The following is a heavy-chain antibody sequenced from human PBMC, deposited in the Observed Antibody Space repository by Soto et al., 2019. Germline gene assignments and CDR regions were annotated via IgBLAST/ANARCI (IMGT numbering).Heavy chain of an antibody. CDR1: GFSFSDYA. Sequence: QVQLVESGGGVVQPRRSLRLSCAASGFSFSDYAMHWVRQAPGKGLEWVTAISYDGSITHYAESVRGRFSVSRDNANHTMYLQMKSLRDEDTAGYYCARTRMLAYYYGMDVWDQGTTVTVSS. V-gene: IGHV3-30-3*01. CDR3: ARTRMLAYYYGMDV. CDR2: ISYDGSIT. D-gene: IGHD2-15*01. J-gene: IGHJ6*02.